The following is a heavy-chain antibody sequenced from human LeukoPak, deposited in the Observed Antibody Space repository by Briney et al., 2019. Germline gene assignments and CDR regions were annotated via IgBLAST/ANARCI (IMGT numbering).Heavy chain of an antibody. V-gene: IGHV3-7*01. CDR3: ARERAGPYYYGMDV. Sequence: PGGSLRLSCAASGFTFSSYWMSWVRQAPGKGLEWVANIKQDGSEKYYVDSVKGRFTISRDNAKNSLYLQMNSLRAEDTAVYYCARERAGPYYYGMDVWGQGTTVTVSS. CDR2: IKQDGSEK. J-gene: IGHJ6*02. CDR1: GFTFSSYW.